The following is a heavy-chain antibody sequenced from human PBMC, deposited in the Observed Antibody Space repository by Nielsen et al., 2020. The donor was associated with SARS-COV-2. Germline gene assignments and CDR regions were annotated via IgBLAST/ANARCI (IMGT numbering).Heavy chain of an antibody. D-gene: IGHD6-13*01. Sequence: GGSLRLSCAASGFTFDDYAMHWVRQAPGKGPEWVSGISWNSGSIGYADSVKGRFTISRDNAKNSLYLQMNSLRAEDTALYYCAKDMAGIAAAGGYYYGMDVWGQGTTVTVSS. CDR1: GFTFDDYA. V-gene: IGHV3-9*01. CDR3: AKDMAGIAAAGGYYYGMDV. CDR2: ISWNSGSI. J-gene: IGHJ6*02.